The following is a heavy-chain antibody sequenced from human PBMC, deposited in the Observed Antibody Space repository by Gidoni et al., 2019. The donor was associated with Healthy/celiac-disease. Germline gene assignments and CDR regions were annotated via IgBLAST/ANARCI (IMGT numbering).Heavy chain of an antibody. CDR2: IIPILGTA. CDR1: GGTFSSYA. Sequence: QVQLVQSGAEVKKPGSSVKVSCKASGGTFSSYAISWVRQAPGKGLEWMGGIIPILGTANYAQKFQGRVTITADKSTSTAYMELSSLRSEDTAVYYCARRIAAAGTSPYYYGMDVWGQGTTVTVSS. J-gene: IGHJ6*02. CDR3: ARRIAAAGTSPYYYGMDV. V-gene: IGHV1-69*06. D-gene: IGHD6-13*01.